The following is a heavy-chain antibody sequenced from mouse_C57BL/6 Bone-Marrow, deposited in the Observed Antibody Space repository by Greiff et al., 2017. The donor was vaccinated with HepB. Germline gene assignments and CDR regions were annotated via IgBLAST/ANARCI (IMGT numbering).Heavy chain of an antibody. V-gene: IGHV7-3*01. CDR2: IRNKANGYTT. J-gene: IGHJ3*01. CDR3: ARSYSNPAWFAY. Sequence: EVKLMESGGGLVQPGGSLSLSCAASGFTFTDYYMSWVRQPPGKALEWLGFIRNKANGYTTEYSASVKGRFTISRDNSQSILYLQMNALRAEDSATYYCARSYSNPAWFAYWGQGTLVTVSA. CDR1: GFTFTDYY. D-gene: IGHD2-5*01.